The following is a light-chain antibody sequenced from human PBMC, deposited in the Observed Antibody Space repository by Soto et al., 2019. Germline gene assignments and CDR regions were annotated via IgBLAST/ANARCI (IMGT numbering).Light chain of an antibody. CDR3: RPYNYWPVYT. Sequence: EIVMTQSPANLSVSPGGRATLSCRASQTVHSNLAWYQHKSGQAPRLLIYAATTRATGIPARISGSGSGTEFTLTLTSLQSEDSAVYFCRPYNYWPVYTFGPGTKLEIK. CDR1: QTVHSN. J-gene: IGKJ2*01. V-gene: IGKV3-15*01. CDR2: AAT.